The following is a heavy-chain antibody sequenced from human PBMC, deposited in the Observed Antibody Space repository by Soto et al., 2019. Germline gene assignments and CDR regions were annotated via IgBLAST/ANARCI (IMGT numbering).Heavy chain of an antibody. CDR1: GFTFRRYW. V-gene: IGHV3-7*01. CDR2: TKPDGSQS. CDR3: LPGGDAST. D-gene: IGHD3-16*01. J-gene: IGHJ4*02. Sequence: EVQLVESGGGLVQPGGSLRLSCAGSGFTFRRYWVNWVRQAPGKGLEWVASTKPDGSQSFYVDSVKGRFSISRDNGKNSLYLHMNGLRDEDTAVYYCLPGGDASTWGQGTLVTVSS.